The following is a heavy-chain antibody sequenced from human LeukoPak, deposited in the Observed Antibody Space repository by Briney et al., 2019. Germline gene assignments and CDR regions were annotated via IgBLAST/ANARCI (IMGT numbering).Heavy chain of an antibody. J-gene: IGHJ6*02. V-gene: IGHV3-53*01. Sequence: GGSLRLSCAASGFTVSSNYMSWVRQAPGKGLEWVSVIYGGGSTYYADSVKGRFTISRDNSKNTLYLQMNSLRAEDTAVYYCARAAGDYDLYYYYGMDVWGQGTTVTVSS. D-gene: IGHD4-17*01. CDR3: ARAAGDYDLYYYYGMDV. CDR1: GFTVSSNY. CDR2: IYGGGST.